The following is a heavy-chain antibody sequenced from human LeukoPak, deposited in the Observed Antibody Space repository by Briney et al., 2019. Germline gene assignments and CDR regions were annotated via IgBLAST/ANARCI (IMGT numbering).Heavy chain of an antibody. CDR3: AKKDSVWQSEGSFDM. J-gene: IGHJ3*02. D-gene: IGHD2-21*01. CDR1: GGSISTSSHY. Sequence: PSETLSLTCIVSGGSISTSSHYWGWVRQPPGKGLEWIGNIHHSGSTYHNPSLDSRVTMSVDTSRNQISLKLTSVTAADTAMYYCAKKDSVWQSEGSFDMWGQGTMVTVSS. V-gene: IGHV4-39*01. CDR2: IHHSGST.